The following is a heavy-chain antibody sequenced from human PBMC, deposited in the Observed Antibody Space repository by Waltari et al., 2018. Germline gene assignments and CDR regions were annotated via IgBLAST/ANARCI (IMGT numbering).Heavy chain of an antibody. CDR1: GYIFTGYY. Sequence: QLLQSGAEVKKPGASVTVSCKTSGYIFTGYYIHWVRQAPGQGLEWMGWIHPNAGITYSTQKFQGRLTMTRDTASSTAYMELSGLTVDDTALYYCVRDRWGLTLFWGQGTLITVSS. J-gene: IGHJ4*02. CDR3: VRDRWGLTLF. D-gene: IGHD3-9*01. CDR2: IHPNAGIT. V-gene: IGHV1-2*02.